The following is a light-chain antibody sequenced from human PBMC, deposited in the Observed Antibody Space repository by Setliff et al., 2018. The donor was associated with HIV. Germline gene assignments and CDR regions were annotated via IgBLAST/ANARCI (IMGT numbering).Light chain of an antibody. CDR1: SSDLGDYNY. V-gene: IGLV2-14*01. CDR2: DVS. Sequence: QSVLTQPASVSGSPGQSITVSCTGTSSDLGDYNYVSWYQQHPGKAPKLLIYDVSDRPSGVSNRFSGSKSGNTASLTISGLQAEDEAEYYCTSYTSSGSDVFGTGTKGTVL. J-gene: IGLJ1*01. CDR3: TSYTSSGSDV.